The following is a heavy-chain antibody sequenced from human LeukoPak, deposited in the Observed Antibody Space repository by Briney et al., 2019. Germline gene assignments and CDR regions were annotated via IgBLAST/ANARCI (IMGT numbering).Heavy chain of an antibody. V-gene: IGHV4-59*01. D-gene: IGHD1-26*01. Sequence: SETLSLTCTVSGGSISSYYWSWIRQPPGKGLEWIGYIYYSGSTNYNPSLKSRVTISVDTSKNQFSLKLSSVTAADTAVYYCAKSAGRGWELHTADFDYWGQGTLVTVSS. CDR1: GGSISSYY. J-gene: IGHJ4*02. CDR3: AKSAGRGWELHTADFDY. CDR2: IYYSGST.